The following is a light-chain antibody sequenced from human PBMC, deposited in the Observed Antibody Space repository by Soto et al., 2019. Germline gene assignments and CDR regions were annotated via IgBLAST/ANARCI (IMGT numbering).Light chain of an antibody. CDR3: LQYGSSPIT. V-gene: IGKV3-20*01. CDR2: GAS. CDR1: QSVSNSY. Sequence: EIVMSQSPVTLSVSPGESATLSCRARQSVSNSYLAWYQQKPGKAPRLVISGASSRATGSPDRFSGSGSGTDFTLTISRLEPEDFALYYCLQYGSSPITFGQGTRLEIK. J-gene: IGKJ5*01.